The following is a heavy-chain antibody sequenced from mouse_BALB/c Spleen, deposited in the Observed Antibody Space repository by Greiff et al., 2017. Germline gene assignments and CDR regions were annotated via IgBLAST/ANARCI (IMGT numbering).Heavy chain of an antibody. CDR1: GFTFSSYA. J-gene: IGHJ3*01. CDR3: ATNWDEVAY. CDR2: ISSGGSYT. Sequence: EVMLVESGGGLVKPGGSLKLSCAASGFTFSSYAMSWVRQSPEKRLEWVAEISSGGSYTYYPDTVTGRFTISRDNAKNTLYLEMSSLRSEDTAMYYCATNWDEVAYWGQGTLVTVSA. D-gene: IGHD4-1*01. V-gene: IGHV5-9-4*01.